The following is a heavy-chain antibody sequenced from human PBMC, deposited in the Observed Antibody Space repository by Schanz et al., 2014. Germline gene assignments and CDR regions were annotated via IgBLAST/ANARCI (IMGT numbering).Heavy chain of an antibody. V-gene: IGHV3-23*01. CDR3: AKDGRLPYYGTGSDFDY. CDR1: GVTFSSYA. Sequence: EVQLLESGGGFVQPGGSLRLSCVASGVTFSSYAMSWVRQASGKGLEWVSSITTGGNTYYRDSVKGRFTISRDNLKNTVYLQMNSLRAGDTAVYYCAKDGRLPYYGTGSDFDYWGQGTLVAVSS. J-gene: IGHJ4*02. D-gene: IGHD3-22*01. CDR2: ITTGGNT.